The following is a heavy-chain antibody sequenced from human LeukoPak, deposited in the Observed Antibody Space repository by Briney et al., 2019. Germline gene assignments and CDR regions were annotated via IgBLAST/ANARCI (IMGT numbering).Heavy chain of an antibody. CDR1: GYIFSTYG. J-gene: IGHJ4*02. CDR3: ARRRSEEFDFDC. V-gene: IGHV1-18*01. CDR2: ISGYNGNT. Sequence: GASVKVSCKASGYIFSTYGISWVRQAPGQGLEWMGCISGYNGNTNYAQKLQGRVTMTTDTSTSTAYMELRSLRSDDTAVYYCARRRSEEFDFDCWGQGTLVIVPP. D-gene: IGHD6-19*01.